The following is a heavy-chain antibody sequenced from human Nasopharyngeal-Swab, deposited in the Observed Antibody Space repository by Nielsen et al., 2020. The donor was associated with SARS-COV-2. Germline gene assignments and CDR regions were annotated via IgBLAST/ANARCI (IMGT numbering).Heavy chain of an antibody. CDR3: ARDQNPGGRDAFDI. Sequence: SVHVSRKASGYTLTNYAIHWVRQAPGQRLEWMGWIDGDNDNTRYSKNFQDRVTITWDTSASTVYMELRSLRSEDTAVYYCARDQNPGGRDAFDIWGQGTGVTVSS. CDR2: IDGDNDNT. CDR1: GYTLTNYA. J-gene: IGHJ3*02. V-gene: IGHV1-3*01. D-gene: IGHD2/OR15-2a*01.